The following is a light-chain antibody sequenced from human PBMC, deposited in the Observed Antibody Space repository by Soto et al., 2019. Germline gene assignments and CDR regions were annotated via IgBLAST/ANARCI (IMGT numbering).Light chain of an antibody. J-gene: IGKJ2*01. CDR3: MQGTHRPPYT. CDR1: QSLVYSDGNTY. Sequence: EVVLTQSPLSLPVTLGQSASISCRSRQSLVYSDGNTYLSWFHQRPGQSPRRLIYKVSVRDPGVADRFSGSGSGTGFTLRISRVEAEDVGVYYCMQGTHRPPYTFGQGTKLEIQ. V-gene: IGKV2-30*01. CDR2: KVS.